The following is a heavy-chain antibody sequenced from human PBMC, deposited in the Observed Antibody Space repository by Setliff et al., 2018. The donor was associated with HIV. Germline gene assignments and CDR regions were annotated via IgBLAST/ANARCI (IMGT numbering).Heavy chain of an antibody. V-gene: IGHV3-48*01. CDR1: GFTFSDYS. CDR3: TRTSRAAY. D-gene: IGHD6-25*01. J-gene: IGHJ4*02. Sequence: GESLRLSCVASGFTFSDYSMNWVRQAPGKGLEWVSYINNISSTISYADSVKGRFTISRDNAKSSLYLQMNSLRAEDTAVYYCTRTSRAAYWGRGTLVTVS. CDR2: INNISSTI.